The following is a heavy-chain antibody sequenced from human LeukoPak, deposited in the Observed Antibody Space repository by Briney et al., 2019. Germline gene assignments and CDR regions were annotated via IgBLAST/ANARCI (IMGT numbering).Heavy chain of an antibody. J-gene: IGHJ4*02. CDR3: AREIAARGQQLGVDY. Sequence: GGSLRLSCAASGFTFSSYSMNWVRQAPGKGLEWVSYISSSSSTIYYADSVKGRFTISRDNAKNSLYLQMNSLRAEDTAVYYCAREIAARGQQLGVDYWGQGTLVTVSS. D-gene: IGHD6-13*01. CDR2: ISSSSSTI. CDR1: GFTFSSYS. V-gene: IGHV3-48*04.